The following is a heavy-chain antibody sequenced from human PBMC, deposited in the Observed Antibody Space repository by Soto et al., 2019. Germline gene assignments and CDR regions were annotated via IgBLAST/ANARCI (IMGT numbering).Heavy chain of an antibody. CDR2: INPSGGST. Sequence: QVQLVQSGAEVKKPGASVKVSCKASGYTFTSYYMHWVRQAPGQGLEWMGIINPSGGSTSYAQKCXXRXTXXRDTSTSTVYMELSSLRSEDTAVYYCARGTTVFDPWGQGTLVTVSS. J-gene: IGHJ5*02. CDR1: GYTFTSYY. CDR3: ARGTTVFDP. V-gene: IGHV1-46*03. D-gene: IGHD4-17*01.